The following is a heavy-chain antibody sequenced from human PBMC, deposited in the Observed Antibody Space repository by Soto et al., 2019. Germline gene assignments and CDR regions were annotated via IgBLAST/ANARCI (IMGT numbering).Heavy chain of an antibody. J-gene: IGHJ6*02. CDR2: IYYSGST. CDR3: ASSRYYYYYYGMDG. Sequence: SETLSLTCTVSGGSVSSGSYYWSWIRQPPGKGLEWIGYIYYSGSTNYNPSLKSRVTISVDTSKNQFSLKLSSVTAADTAVYYCASSRYYYYYYGMDGRGQRTTVTVSS. D-gene: IGHD6-13*01. CDR1: GGSVSSGSYY. V-gene: IGHV4-61*01.